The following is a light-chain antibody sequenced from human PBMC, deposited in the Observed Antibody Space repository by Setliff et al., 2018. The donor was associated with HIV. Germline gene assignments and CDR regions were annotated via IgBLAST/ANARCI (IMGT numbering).Light chain of an antibody. Sequence: QSVLTQPASVSGSPGQSITISCTGTSSDVGGYNYVSWYQQNSGIAPELMISAVSNRPSGVSNRFSGSNSGNTASLTISGLQTEDEADYYCSSYTRSRTYVFGTGTNVTV. CDR3: SSYTRSRTYV. V-gene: IGLV2-14*01. CDR2: AVS. J-gene: IGLJ1*01. CDR1: SSDVGGYNY.